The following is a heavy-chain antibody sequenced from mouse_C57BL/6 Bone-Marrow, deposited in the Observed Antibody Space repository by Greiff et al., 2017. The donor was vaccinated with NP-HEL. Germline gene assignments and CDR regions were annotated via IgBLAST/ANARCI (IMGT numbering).Heavy chain of an antibody. Sequence: EVMLVESGGGLVKPGGSLKLSCAASGFTFSSYAMSWVRQTPEKRLEWVANISVGGSDTYYPDYVKGRFIISRDHAKNNLYLQMTSLRAKDTARYYCASVLYDYDALYAMDYWGQGTSVTVSS. CDR3: ASVLYDYDALYAMDY. CDR1: GFTFSSYA. V-gene: IGHV5-4*03. J-gene: IGHJ4*01. CDR2: ISVGGSDT. D-gene: IGHD2-4*01.